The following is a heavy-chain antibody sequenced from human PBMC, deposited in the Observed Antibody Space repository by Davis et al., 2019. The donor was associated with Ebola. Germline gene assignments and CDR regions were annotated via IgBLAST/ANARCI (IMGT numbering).Heavy chain of an antibody. Sequence: MPSETLSLTCAVYGGSFSGYYWSWIRQPPGKGLEWIGEINHSGGTNYNPSLQSRATISGDTSKNQFSLKVYSVTAADTAVYYCARGSVIGGTSWYYNYWGQGTLVTVSS. D-gene: IGHD2-2*01. J-gene: IGHJ4*02. CDR1: GGSFSGYY. CDR2: INHSGGT. V-gene: IGHV4-34*01. CDR3: ARGSVIGGTSWYYNY.